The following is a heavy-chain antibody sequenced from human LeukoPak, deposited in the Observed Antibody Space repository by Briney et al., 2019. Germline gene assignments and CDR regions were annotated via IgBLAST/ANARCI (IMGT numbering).Heavy chain of an antibody. D-gene: IGHD5-24*01. CDR2: IYHSGST. CDR3: ARATDGYYFDY. CDR1: GGSISSGGYS. Sequence: PSETLSLTCAVSGGSISSGGYSWSWIRQPPGKGLEWIGYIYHSGSTYYNPSLKSRVTISVDRSKNQFSLKLSSVTAADTAVYYCARATDGYYFDYWGQGTLVTVSS. V-gene: IGHV4-30-2*01. J-gene: IGHJ4*02.